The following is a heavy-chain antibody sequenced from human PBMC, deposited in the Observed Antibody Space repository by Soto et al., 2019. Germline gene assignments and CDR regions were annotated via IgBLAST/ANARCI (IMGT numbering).Heavy chain of an antibody. D-gene: IGHD3-10*01. J-gene: IGHJ5*02. CDR3: TTLGLGLGGSGSMFDP. CDR2: IKGKTDGGTT. Sequence: PGGSLRLSCAASGFTFSSYAMSWVRQAPGKGLEWVGRIKGKTDGGTTDYAAPVKGRFTISRDDSKNTLYLQMNSLKTEDTAVYYCTTLGLGLGGSGSMFDPWGQGTLVTVSS. V-gene: IGHV3-15*01. CDR1: GFTFSSYA.